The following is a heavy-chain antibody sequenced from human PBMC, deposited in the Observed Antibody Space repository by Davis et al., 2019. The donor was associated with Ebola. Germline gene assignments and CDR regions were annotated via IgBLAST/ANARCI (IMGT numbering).Heavy chain of an antibody. CDR2: ISVSGGST. Sequence: GESLKISCAASGFTFSSYHMSWVSHAPGTGLEWVSAISVSGGSTYYADSVKGRFTISRDNSKNTLYLQMNSLRAEDTAVYYCAKVRSYDAFDIWGQGTMVTVSS. J-gene: IGHJ3*02. CDR3: AKVRSYDAFDI. V-gene: IGHV3-23*01. CDR1: GFTFSSYH.